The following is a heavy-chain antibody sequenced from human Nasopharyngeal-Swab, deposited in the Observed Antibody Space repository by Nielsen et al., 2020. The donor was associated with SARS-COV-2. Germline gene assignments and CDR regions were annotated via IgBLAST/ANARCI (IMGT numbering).Heavy chain of an antibody. Sequence: GESLKISCAASGFTFSSYEMNWVRQAPGKGLEWVSYISSSGSTRYYADSVKGRFTISRDNSKNTLYLQMNSLRAEDTAVYYCAKGGTYDSSWFMRVDYYYYGMDVWGQGTTVTVSS. CDR3: AKGGTYDSSWFMRVDYYYYGMDV. CDR2: ISSSGSTR. D-gene: IGHD6-13*01. V-gene: IGHV3-48*03. CDR1: GFTFSSYE. J-gene: IGHJ6*02.